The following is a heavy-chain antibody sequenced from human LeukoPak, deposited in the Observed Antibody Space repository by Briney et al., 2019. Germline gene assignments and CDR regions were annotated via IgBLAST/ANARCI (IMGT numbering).Heavy chain of an antibody. V-gene: IGHV3-23*01. CDR3: AVGSYLGRNFDY. CDR1: GFTFSSYA. Sequence: ETGGFLRLSCAASGFTFSSYAMSWVRQAPGKGLEWVSAVSGSGGSTYYADSVKGRFTISRDNSKNTLYLQMNSLRAEDTAVYYSAVGSYLGRNFDYWGQGTLVTVSS. CDR2: VSGSGGST. D-gene: IGHD1-26*01. J-gene: IGHJ4*02.